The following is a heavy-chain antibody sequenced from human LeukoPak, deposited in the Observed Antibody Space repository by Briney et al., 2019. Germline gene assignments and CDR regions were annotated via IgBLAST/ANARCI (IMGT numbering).Heavy chain of an antibody. CDR1: GGSISSSSYY. CDR3: ARDMRGYDNLGVVNWFDP. D-gene: IGHD5-12*01. CDR2: IYYSGST. V-gene: IGHV4-39*07. J-gene: IGHJ5*02. Sequence: SETLSLTCTVSGGSISSSSYYWGWIRQPPGKGLEWIGSIYYSGSTYYNPSLKSRVTISVDTSKNQFSLKLSSVTAADTAVYYCARDMRGYDNLGVVNWFDPWGQGTLVTVSS.